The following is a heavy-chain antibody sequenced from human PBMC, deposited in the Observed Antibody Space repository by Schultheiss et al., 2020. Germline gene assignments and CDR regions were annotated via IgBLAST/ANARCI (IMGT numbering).Heavy chain of an antibody. CDR3: ARVMVYAKTEGVYFDY. Sequence: SETLSLTCAVYGGSFSGYYWSWIRQPPGKGLEWIGEINHSGSTNYNPSLKSRVTISVDRSKNQFSLKLSSVTAADTAVYYCARVMVYAKTEGVYFDYWGQGTLVTVSS. V-gene: IGHV4-34*01. CDR1: GGSFSGYY. D-gene: IGHD2-8*01. CDR2: INHSGST. J-gene: IGHJ4*02.